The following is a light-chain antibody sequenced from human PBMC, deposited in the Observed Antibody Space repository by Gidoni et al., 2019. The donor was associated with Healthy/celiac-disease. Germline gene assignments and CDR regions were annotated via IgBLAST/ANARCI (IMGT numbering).Light chain of an antibody. V-gene: IGLV2-14*01. Sequence: QSPRPQPASAPGFPAPSITISCTGTSSDVDGYNYVSWYQQHPGKAPKLMIYDVSNRPAGVSNRFSGSKSGNTASLTISGLQAEDEADYYCSSYTSSSTLNVFGGGTKVTVL. J-gene: IGLJ1*01. CDR1: SSDVDGYNY. CDR2: DVS. CDR3: SSYTSSSTLNV.